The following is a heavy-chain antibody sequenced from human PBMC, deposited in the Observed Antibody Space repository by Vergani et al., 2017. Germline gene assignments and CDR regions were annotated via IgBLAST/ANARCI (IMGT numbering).Heavy chain of an antibody. CDR3: ARTPGTRFGFYYYMDV. D-gene: IGHD1-7*01. CDR1: GYTFTSYD. Sequence: QVQLVQSGAEVKKPGASVKVSCKASGYTFTSYDINWVRQATGQGLEWIGWMNPNSGNTGYAQKFQGRVTMTRKTSISTAYMGLSSLRSEDTAVYYCARTPGTRFGFYYYMDVWGKGTTVTVSS. CDR2: MNPNSGNT. V-gene: IGHV1-8*01. J-gene: IGHJ6*03.